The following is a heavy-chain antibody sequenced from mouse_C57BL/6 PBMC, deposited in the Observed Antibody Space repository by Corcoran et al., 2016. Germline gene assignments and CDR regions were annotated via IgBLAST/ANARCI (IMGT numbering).Heavy chain of an antibody. J-gene: IGHJ2*01. CDR1: GFSLSTSGMG. Sequence: QVTLKESGPGILQSSQTLSLTCSFSGFSLSTSGMGVSWIRQPSGKGLSWLAHIYWDDDKRYNPALKSRLTISKETSRNQVFLKITSVDTADTATDYWARKGKGGTWDYWGQGTTLTVSS. V-gene: IGHV8-12*01. CDR3: ARKGKGGTWDY. CDR2: IYWDDDK. D-gene: IGHD4-1*01.